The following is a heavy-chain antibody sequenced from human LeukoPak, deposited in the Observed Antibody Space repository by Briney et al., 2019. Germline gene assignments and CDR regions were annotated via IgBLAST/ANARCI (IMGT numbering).Heavy chain of an antibody. J-gene: IGHJ5*02. Sequence: SETLSLTCTVSGGSISSYYWSWIRQPPGKGLEWIGYIYYSGSTNYNPSLKSRVTISVDTSKNQFSLKLSSVTAADTAVYYCARFLRATRWFDPWGQGTLVTVSS. CDR2: IYYSGST. CDR1: GGSISSYY. CDR3: ARFLRATRWFDP. V-gene: IGHV4-59*01.